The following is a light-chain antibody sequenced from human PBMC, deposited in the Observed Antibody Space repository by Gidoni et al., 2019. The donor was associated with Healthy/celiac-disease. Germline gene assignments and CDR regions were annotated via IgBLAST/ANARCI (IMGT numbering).Light chain of an antibody. J-gene: IGKJ1*01. V-gene: IGKV3-20*01. CDR2: GAS. Sequence: EIVLTQSPGTLSLSPRERATLSCRASQSVSSSYLAWYQQKPGQAPRLLIYGASSRATGIPDRFSGSGSGTDFTLPISRLEPEDFAVYYCQQYGSSPWTFGQGTKVEIK. CDR1: QSVSSSY. CDR3: QQYGSSPWT.